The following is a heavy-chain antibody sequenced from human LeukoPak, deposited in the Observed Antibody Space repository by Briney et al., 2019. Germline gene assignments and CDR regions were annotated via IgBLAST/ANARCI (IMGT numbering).Heavy chain of an antibody. CDR2: INRDGSST. CDR3: ARHSIVSGSYPTFDY. CDR1: GFTFSSYW. J-gene: IGHJ4*02. D-gene: IGHD1-26*01. V-gene: IGHV3-74*01. Sequence: GGSLRLSCAASGFTFSSYWMHWVRQAPGKGLVWVSHINRDGSSTSYADSVKGRFTISRDNGKNTLYLQMNSLRAEDTAVYYCARHSIVSGSYPTFDYWGQGTLVTVSS.